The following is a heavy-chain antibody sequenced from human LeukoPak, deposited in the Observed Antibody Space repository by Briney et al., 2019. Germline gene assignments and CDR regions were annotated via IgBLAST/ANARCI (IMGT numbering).Heavy chain of an antibody. D-gene: IGHD6-19*01. Sequence: SVTLSLTCAVSVGSINISNWWSGARQPPGKGLEWMGEIYHSGSTNYNPSLKSRVTISVDKSKNQFSLKLSSVTAADTAVYYCARDVRSQGAVAGFDYWGQGTLVTVSS. CDR1: VGSINISNW. CDR2: IYHSGST. CDR3: ARDVRSQGAVAGFDY. V-gene: IGHV4-4*02. J-gene: IGHJ4*02.